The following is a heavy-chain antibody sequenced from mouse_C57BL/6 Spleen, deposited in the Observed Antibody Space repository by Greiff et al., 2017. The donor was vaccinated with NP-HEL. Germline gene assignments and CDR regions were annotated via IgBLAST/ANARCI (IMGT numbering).Heavy chain of an antibody. D-gene: IGHD1-1*01. CDR1: GYTFTSYW. Sequence: QVQLQQSGAELVRPGSSVKLSCKASGYTFTSYWMDWVKQRPGQGLEWIGNIYPSDSETHYNQKFKDKATLTVDKSSSTAYMQLSSLTSEDSAVYYCASKGSSYWYFDVWGTGTTVTVSS. J-gene: IGHJ1*03. CDR2: IYPSDSET. CDR3: ASKGSSYWYFDV. V-gene: IGHV1-61*01.